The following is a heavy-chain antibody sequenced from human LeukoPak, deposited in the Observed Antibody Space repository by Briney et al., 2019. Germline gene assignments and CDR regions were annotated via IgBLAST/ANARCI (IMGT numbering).Heavy chain of an antibody. CDR1: GGSISSYY. CDR3: ARAAGHYDVWSGYYAFDY. D-gene: IGHD3-3*01. Sequence: SETLSLTCTVSGGSISSYYWSWIRQPPGKGLEWIGYIYYSGSTNYNPSLKSRVTISVDTSKNQFSLKLSSVTAEDTAVYYCARAAGHYDVWSGYYAFDYWGQGTLGTVSS. CDR2: IYYSGST. V-gene: IGHV4-59*01. J-gene: IGHJ4*02.